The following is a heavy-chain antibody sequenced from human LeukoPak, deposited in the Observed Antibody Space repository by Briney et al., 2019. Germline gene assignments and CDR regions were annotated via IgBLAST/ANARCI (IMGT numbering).Heavy chain of an antibody. Sequence: SSETLSLTCTVSGGSISSGSYYWSWIRQPAGKGLEWIGRIYTSGSTNYNPSLKSRVTISVDTSKNQFSLKLSSVTAADTAVYYCARSTEGWFDPWGQGTLVTVSS. CDR3: ARSTEGWFDP. V-gene: IGHV4-61*02. CDR2: IYTSGST. J-gene: IGHJ5*02. CDR1: GGSISSGSYY.